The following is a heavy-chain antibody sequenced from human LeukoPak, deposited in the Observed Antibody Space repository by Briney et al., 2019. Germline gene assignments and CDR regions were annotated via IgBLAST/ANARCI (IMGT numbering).Heavy chain of an antibody. Sequence: SETLSLTCAVYGGSFSGYYCSWIRQPPGKGLEWIGEINHSGSTNYNPSLKSRVTISVDTSKNQFSLKLSSVTAADTAVYYCARLSPGYFYDYWSQGTLVTVSS. J-gene: IGHJ4*02. CDR3: ARLSPGYFYDY. V-gene: IGHV4-34*01. CDR1: GGSFSGYY. CDR2: INHSGST.